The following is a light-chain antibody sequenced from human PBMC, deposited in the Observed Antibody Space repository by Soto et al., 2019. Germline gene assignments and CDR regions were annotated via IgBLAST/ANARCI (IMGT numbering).Light chain of an antibody. CDR2: LNGDGSH. Sequence: QLVVTQSPSASASLGASVKLTCTLSSGHSNYAIAWHQQQPEKGPRYLMKLNGDGSHSKGDGIPDRFSGSSSGAERYLTISSLQSEDEADYYCQTWGSVIRVFGGGTKLTVL. V-gene: IGLV4-69*01. J-gene: IGLJ2*01. CDR3: QTWGSVIRV. CDR1: SGHSNYA.